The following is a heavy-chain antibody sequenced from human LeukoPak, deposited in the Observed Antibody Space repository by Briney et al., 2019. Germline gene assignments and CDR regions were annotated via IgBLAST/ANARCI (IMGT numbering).Heavy chain of an antibody. CDR2: ISSSGSTI. J-gene: IGHJ3*02. D-gene: IGHD6-19*01. CDR1: GFTFSDYY. V-gene: IGHV3-11*01. Sequence: GGSLRLSCAASGFTFSDYYTSWIRQAPGKGLEWVSYISSSGSTIYYADTVKGRFTISRDNAKNSLYLQMNSLRAEDTAVYYCARDLISGWCYAFDIWGQGTMVTVSS. CDR3: ARDLISGWCYAFDI.